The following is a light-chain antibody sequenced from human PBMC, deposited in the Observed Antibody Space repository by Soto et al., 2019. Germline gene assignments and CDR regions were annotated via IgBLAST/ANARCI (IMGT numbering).Light chain of an antibody. CDR2: KAS. CDR1: QSISSW. J-gene: IGKJ1*01. V-gene: IGKV1-5*03. CDR3: QQYINYPWT. Sequence: DIQMTQSPSTLSAFVGDSVTITCRASQSISSWVAWYQQKSGKAPKLLIYKASSLETGVPSRFSGSGSGTEFPLTISSLQPDDYATYYCQQYINYPWTVGEGTKVEIK.